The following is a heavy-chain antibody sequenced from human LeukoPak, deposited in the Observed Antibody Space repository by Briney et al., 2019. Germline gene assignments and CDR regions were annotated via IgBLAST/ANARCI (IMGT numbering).Heavy chain of an antibody. CDR3: AKKVPGYSSSWYDY. CDR2: ISGSGGST. V-gene: IGHV3-23*01. J-gene: IGHJ4*02. Sequence: GGSLRLSCAASGFTFSSYAMSWVRQAPGKGLEWVSAISGSGGSTYYADSVKGRFTVSRDNSKNTLYLQMNSLRAEDTAVYYCAKKVPGYSSSWYDYWGQGTLVTVSS. CDR1: GFTFSSYA. D-gene: IGHD6-13*01.